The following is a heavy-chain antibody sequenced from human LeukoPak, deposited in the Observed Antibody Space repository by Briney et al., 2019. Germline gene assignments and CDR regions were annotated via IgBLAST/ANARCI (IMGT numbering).Heavy chain of an antibody. CDR2: IKQDGSEK. CDR1: GFTFSSYW. J-gene: IGHJ3*02. V-gene: IGHV3-7*01. CDR3: ARDGSGSYLGDAFDI. D-gene: IGHD1-26*01. Sequence: GGSLRLSCAASGFTFSSYWMSWGRQAPGKGLEWVANIKQDGSEKYYVDSVKGRFTISRDNAKNSLYLQMNSLRAEDTAVYYCARDGSGSYLGDAFDIWGQGTMVTVSS.